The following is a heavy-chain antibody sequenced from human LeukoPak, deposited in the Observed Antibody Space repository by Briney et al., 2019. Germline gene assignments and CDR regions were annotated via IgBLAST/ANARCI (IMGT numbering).Heavy chain of an antibody. D-gene: IGHD4-23*01. CDR1: GFTFSSYW. V-gene: IGHV3-21*01. CDR3: ASEVVTPVHFLDY. Sequence: PGGSLRLSCAASGFTFSSYWMNWVRQAPGKGLEWVSSISSSSSYIYYADSVKGRFTISRDNAKNSLYLQMNSLRAEDTAVYYCASEVVTPVHFLDYWGQGTLVTVSS. J-gene: IGHJ4*02. CDR2: ISSSSSYI.